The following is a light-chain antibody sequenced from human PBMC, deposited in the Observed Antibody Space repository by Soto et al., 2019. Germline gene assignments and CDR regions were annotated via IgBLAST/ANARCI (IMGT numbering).Light chain of an antibody. V-gene: IGKV1-5*03. CDR1: ESVSSW. CDR3: QQYNAYSQA. J-gene: IGKJ1*01. CDR2: QAS. Sequence: EIQMTQSPSTLSSSVGDRVTITCRASESVSSWLAWYQQKPGRTPKLLLYQASTCETGVPSRFSGSGAGTDFTLTISSLQPDDFATYYCQQYNAYSQAFGQGTKVEIK.